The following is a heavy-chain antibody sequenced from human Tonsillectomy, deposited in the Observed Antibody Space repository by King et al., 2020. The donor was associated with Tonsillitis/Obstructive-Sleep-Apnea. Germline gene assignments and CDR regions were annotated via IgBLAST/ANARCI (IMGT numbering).Heavy chain of an antibody. CDR1: GFTFSSYA. CDR2: ISGSGGST. J-gene: IGHJ4*02. V-gene: IGHV3-23*04. Sequence: VQLVESGGGLVQPGGSLRRSCAASGFTFSSYAMSWVLQAPGKGLECVSAISGSGGSTYFGDSVKGRFTISRDNAKITLYLKMNSLRAEDTAVYYCSKDPLEVPADFDYWGQGTLVTVSS. D-gene: IGHD2-2*01. CDR3: SKDPLEVPADFDY.